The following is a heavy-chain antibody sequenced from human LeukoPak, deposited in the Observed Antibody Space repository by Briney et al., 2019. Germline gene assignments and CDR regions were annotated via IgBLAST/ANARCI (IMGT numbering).Heavy chain of an antibody. Sequence: ASVKVSCKASGYTFTGYYMHWVRQAPGQGLEWMGWINPNSGGTNYAQKFQGRVTMTRDTSISTAYMELSRLRSDDTAVYYCARNPLYYYDSSLDAFDIWGQGTMVTVSS. V-gene: IGHV1-2*02. CDR2: INPNSGGT. J-gene: IGHJ3*02. CDR1: GYTFTGYY. D-gene: IGHD3-22*01. CDR3: ARNPLYYYDSSLDAFDI.